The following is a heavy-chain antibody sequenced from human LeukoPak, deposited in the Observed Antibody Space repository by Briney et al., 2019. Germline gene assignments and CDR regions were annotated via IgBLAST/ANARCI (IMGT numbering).Heavy chain of an antibody. Sequence: ASVKVSCKASGYTFTSYYMHWVPQAPGHGLEWMAKINPVNGGTNDAQEFQGRFTLTRDTSTSTFYMELSSLRSEETAVYYCARHYGSGTDGLDYWGQGTLVTVSS. J-gene: IGHJ4*02. CDR2: INPVNGGT. CDR3: ARHYGSGTDGLDY. D-gene: IGHD3-10*01. V-gene: IGHV1-46*03. CDR1: GYTFTSYY.